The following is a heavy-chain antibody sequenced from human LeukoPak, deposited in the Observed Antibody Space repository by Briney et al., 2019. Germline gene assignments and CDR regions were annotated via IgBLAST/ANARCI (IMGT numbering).Heavy chain of an antibody. CDR1: GFTFSNAW. Sequence: GGSLRLSCAASGFTFSNAWMSWVRQTPGRGLEWVGRIKSKSGGGTTDYAAPVKGRFIISRDDSENTLYLQMNSLKTEDTAVYYCTTYSASADTGYFFDYWGQGTLVTVSS. CDR2: IKSKSGGGTT. J-gene: IGHJ4*02. D-gene: IGHD5-18*01. CDR3: TTYSASADTGYFFDY. V-gene: IGHV3-15*01.